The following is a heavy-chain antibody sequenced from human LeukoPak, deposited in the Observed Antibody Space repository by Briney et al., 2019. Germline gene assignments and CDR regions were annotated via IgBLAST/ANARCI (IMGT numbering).Heavy chain of an antibody. V-gene: IGHV1-69*13. CDR3: ARFVGYDSSGYYYAYYFDY. J-gene: IGHJ4*02. Sequence: SVKVSCKASGGTFSSYAISWVRQAPGQGLEWMGGIIPIFGTANYAQKFQGRVTITADESTSTAYMELSSLRSEDTAVYYCARFVGYDSSGYYYAYYFDYWGQGTLVTVSS. CDR1: GGTFSSYA. CDR2: IIPIFGTA. D-gene: IGHD3-22*01.